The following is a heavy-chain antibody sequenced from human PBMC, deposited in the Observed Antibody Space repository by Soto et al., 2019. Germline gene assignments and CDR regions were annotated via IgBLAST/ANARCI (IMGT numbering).Heavy chain of an antibody. Sequence: QVQLVESGGGVLQPGRSLRLSCAASGFIFSSYAMHWVRQAPGKGLEWVALISDDGSSKYYADSVKGRFTISRDNSKNTLYLQMNSLSAEDTAVYYCTRADLTVTLSVFDPWGQGTLVTVSS. CDR2: ISDDGSSK. D-gene: IGHD4-17*01. CDR3: TRADLTVTLSVFDP. J-gene: IGHJ5*02. CDR1: GFIFSSYA. V-gene: IGHV3-30-3*01.